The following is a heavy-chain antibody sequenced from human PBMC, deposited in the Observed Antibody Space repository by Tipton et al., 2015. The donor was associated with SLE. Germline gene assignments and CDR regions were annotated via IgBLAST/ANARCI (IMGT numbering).Heavy chain of an antibody. D-gene: IGHD5-18*01. Sequence: VQLVQSGAEVKKPGESLKISCKGSGYTFTRYWIGWVRQMPGKGLEWMGIIFPGDSDTRYSPSLQGQVTISADKSITTAYLQWSSLKASDTAMYYCARSEYTYDFEYWGQGTLVTVSS. CDR1: GYTFTRYW. CDR2: IFPGDSDT. CDR3: ARSEYTYDFEY. V-gene: IGHV5-51*03. J-gene: IGHJ4*02.